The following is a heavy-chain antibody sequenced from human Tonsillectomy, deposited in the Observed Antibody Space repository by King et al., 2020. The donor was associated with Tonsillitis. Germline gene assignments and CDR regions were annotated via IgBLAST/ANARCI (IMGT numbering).Heavy chain of an antibody. CDR1: GYSFSNYW. V-gene: IGHV5-51*01. Sequence: QLVQSGADVKKPGESLKISCEGSGYSFSNYWIAWVRQMPGKGLEWMGIIYPRDLDTRYSPSFQGQVTISADKSISTAYLQWSSLKASDTAMYYCARPRVVVVGTAKAWYYDLWGPGTLVTVSS. CDR2: IYPRDLDT. J-gene: IGHJ2*01. D-gene: IGHD2-2*01. CDR3: ARPRVVVVGTAKAWYYDL.